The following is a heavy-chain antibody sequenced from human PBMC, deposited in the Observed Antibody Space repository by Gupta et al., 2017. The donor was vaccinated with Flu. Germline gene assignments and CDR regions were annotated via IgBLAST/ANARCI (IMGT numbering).Heavy chain of an antibody. J-gene: IGHJ4*02. CDR2: IGYGGNT. D-gene: IGHD6-13*01. V-gene: IGHV3-23*01. CDR1: GFTFRSYA. CDR3: AKLRGASSGSLDY. Sequence: EVQLLDSGGGLVQPGGSLRLSCAASGFTFRSYAMSWVRQAPGKGLEWVSTIGYGGNTYYADSVKGRFTISRDNSHNTLYLQMNSLRAEDTALYYCAKLRGASSGSLDYWGQGTLVTVSS.